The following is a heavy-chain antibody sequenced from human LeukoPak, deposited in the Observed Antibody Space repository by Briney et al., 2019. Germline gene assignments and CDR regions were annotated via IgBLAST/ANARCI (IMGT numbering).Heavy chain of an antibody. V-gene: IGHV3-7*01. CDR3: ARLPAYCSSTSCYYDY. Sequence: GGSLRLSCAASGFTFSTYWMSWVRQGPGKGLEWVANINEDGSAKYYVDSVKGRFTISRDNAKNSLFLQMNSLRAEDTAVYYCARLPAYCSSTSCYYDYWGQGTLVTVSS. D-gene: IGHD2-2*01. CDR2: INEDGSAK. J-gene: IGHJ4*02. CDR1: GFTFSTYW.